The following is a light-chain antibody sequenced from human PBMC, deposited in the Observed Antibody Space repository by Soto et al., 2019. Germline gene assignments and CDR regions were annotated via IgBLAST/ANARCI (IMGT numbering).Light chain of an antibody. CDR2: EAS. CDR1: STDFVSYNR. CDR3: SLYTSENTYV. J-gene: IGLJ1*01. Sequence: QSVLTQPPSVSLSPGPSVTISCTGTSTDFVSYNRVSWYQQPPDTAPKLMIYEASNRPSGVPDRFSGSKSGNTASLTISGLQAADEADYYCSLYTSENTYVFGTGTRSPS. V-gene: IGLV2-18*01.